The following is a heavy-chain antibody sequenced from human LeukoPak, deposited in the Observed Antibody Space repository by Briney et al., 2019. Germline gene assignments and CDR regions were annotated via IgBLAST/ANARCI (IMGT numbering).Heavy chain of an antibody. Sequence: ASVKVSCKASGYTFTGYYMHWVRQAPGQGLEWMERLNPNSGGTNYAQKFQGRVTMTRDTSISTAYMELSRLRSDDTAVYYCAREVGYCSSTSCYGTIDYWGQGTLVTVSS. D-gene: IGHD2-2*01. CDR1: GYTFTGYY. CDR3: AREVGYCSSTSCYGTIDY. J-gene: IGHJ4*02. V-gene: IGHV1-2*06. CDR2: LNPNSGGT.